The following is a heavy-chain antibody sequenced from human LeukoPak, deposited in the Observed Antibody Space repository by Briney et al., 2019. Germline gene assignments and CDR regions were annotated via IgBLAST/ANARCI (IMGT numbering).Heavy chain of an antibody. Sequence: GSLRLSCAASGFTFSSYAMHWVRQAPGKGLEWVAVISYDGSNKYYADSVKGRFTISRDNSKNTLYLQMNSLRAEDTAVYYCARDQVMATTHYHDYWGQGTLVTVSS. CDR1: GFTFSSYA. CDR3: ARDQVMATTHYHDY. CDR2: ISYDGSNK. D-gene: IGHD5-24*01. J-gene: IGHJ4*02. V-gene: IGHV3-30-3*01.